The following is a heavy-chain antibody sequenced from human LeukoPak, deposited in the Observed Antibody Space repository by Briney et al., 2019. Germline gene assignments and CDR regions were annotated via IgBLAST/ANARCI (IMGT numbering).Heavy chain of an antibody. Sequence: PGGSLRLSCAASGFTVSSNYMSRVRQAPGKGLEWVSVIYSGGSTYYADSVKGRFTISRDNSKNTLYLLINSLRAEDTAVYYWARGRSLGMDVWGKGTTVTVSS. V-gene: IGHV3-53*01. CDR1: GFTVSSNY. CDR3: ARGRSLGMDV. J-gene: IGHJ6*04. CDR2: IYSGGST.